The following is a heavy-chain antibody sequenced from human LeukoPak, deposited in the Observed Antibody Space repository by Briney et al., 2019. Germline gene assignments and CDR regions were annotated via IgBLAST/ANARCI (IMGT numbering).Heavy chain of an antibody. CDR1: GLAFSAYK. J-gene: IGHJ4*02. CDR2: ISTDGYTT. CDR3: VVGGSPGY. V-gene: IGHV3-74*01. Sequence: GGSLRLSCAASGLAFSAYKMHWVRQAPRKGLVWFSRISTDGYTTDYADFVQGRFTASRDNTKNTWSLEMNSLRAEDTAVYYCVVGGSPGYWGQGTLVTVSS. D-gene: IGHD2-15*01.